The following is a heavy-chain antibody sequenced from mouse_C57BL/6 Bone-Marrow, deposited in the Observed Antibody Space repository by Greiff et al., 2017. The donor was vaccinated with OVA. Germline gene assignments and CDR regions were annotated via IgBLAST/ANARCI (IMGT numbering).Heavy chain of an antibody. J-gene: IGHJ2*01. CDR3: ARDAWGDY. CDR1: GFTFSDFY. D-gene: IGHD4-1*01. CDR2: SRNKANDYTT. Sequence: EVNLVESGGGLVQSGRSLRLSCATSGFTFSDFYMEWVRQAPGKGLEWIAASRNKANDYTTEYSASVKGRFIVSRDTSQSILYLQMNALRAEDTAIYYCARDAWGDYWGQGTTLTVSS. V-gene: IGHV7-1*01.